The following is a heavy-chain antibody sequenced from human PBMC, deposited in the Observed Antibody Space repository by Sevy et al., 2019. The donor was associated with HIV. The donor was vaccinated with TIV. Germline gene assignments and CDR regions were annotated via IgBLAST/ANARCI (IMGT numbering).Heavy chain of an antibody. Sequence: GGSLRLSCAASGFTFSNYAIHWVRQAPGKGLEWVAVISYDGINKYYADSVKGRFTISRDNSKNTRYLQMNSLRAEDTAVFYCARGGRGFSYGYFDYWGQGTLVTVSS. D-gene: IGHD5-18*01. V-gene: IGHV3-30-3*01. CDR3: ARGGRGFSYGYFDY. CDR2: ISYDGINK. CDR1: GFTFSNYA. J-gene: IGHJ4*02.